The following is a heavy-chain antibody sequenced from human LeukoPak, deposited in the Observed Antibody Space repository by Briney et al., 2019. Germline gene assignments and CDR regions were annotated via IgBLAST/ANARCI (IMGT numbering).Heavy chain of an antibody. CDR3: ARDQDDAFDI. V-gene: IGHV4-59*01. CDR1: GGSISSYY. J-gene: IGHJ3*02. Sequence: SETLSLNCTVSGGSISSYYWSWIRQPPGKGLEWIGYIYYSGSTNYNPSLKSRVTISVDTSKNQFSLKLSSVTAADTAVYYCARDQDDAFDIWGQGTMVTVSS. CDR2: IYYSGST.